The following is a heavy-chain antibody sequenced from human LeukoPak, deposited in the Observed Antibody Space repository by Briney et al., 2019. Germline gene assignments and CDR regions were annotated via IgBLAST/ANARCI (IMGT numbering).Heavy chain of an antibody. D-gene: IGHD5-24*01. J-gene: IGHJ4*02. CDR1: GDSFSGYY. CDR3: ARHRSDGPSFDY. Sequence: SETLSLTCSVSGDSFSGYYWSWIRQPPGKGLEWNGYIYYTGSPSYNPSLQSRVTISVDTSKKTFSLKLTSVTAADTAVYYCARHRSDGPSFDYWGQGTLVTVSS. CDR2: IYYTGSP. V-gene: IGHV4-59*08.